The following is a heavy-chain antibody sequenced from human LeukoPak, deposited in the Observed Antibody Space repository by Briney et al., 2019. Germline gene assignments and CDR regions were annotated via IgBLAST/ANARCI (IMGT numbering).Heavy chain of an antibody. J-gene: IGHJ4*02. Sequence: PSETLSLTCTVSGGSINTTYYWGWVRQPPGKGLEWIGSIYHSGSTYYNPSLKSRVTISVDRSKNQFSLKLSSVTAADTAVYYCARGLSGYLDYWGQGTLVTVSS. CDR3: ARGLSGYLDY. V-gene: IGHV4-39*07. CDR1: GGSINTTYY. D-gene: IGHD3-22*01. CDR2: IYHSGST.